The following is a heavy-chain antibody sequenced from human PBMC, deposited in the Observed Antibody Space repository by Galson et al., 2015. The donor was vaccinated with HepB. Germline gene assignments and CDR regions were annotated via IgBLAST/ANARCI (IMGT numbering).Heavy chain of an antibody. CDR2: IIPIFTTP. V-gene: IGHV1-69*13. Sequence: SVKVSCKASGGIFSTPPITWVRQVPVQGLEWVGGIIPIFTTPNYAQKFQDRVTITVDESTSTAYMELSSLRSDDTAVYYCAVVLYDTTAYSLQYWGQGTLVTVSS. J-gene: IGHJ4*02. D-gene: IGHD3-22*01. CDR3: AVVLYDTTAYSLQY. CDR1: GGIFSTPP.